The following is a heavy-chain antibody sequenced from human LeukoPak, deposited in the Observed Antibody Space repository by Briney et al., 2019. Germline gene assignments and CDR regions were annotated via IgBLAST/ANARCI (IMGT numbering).Heavy chain of an antibody. CDR1: GYTFTSYG. CDR3: ARGLYYYDSSGPLDY. CDR2: ISACNGNT. V-gene: IGHV1-18*01. J-gene: IGHJ4*02. Sequence: ASVKVSCKASGYTFTSYGISWVRQAPGQGLEWMGWISACNGNTNYAQKLQGRVTMTTDTSTSTAYMELRSLRSDDTAVYYCARGLYYYDSSGPLDYWGQGTLVTVSS. D-gene: IGHD3-22*01.